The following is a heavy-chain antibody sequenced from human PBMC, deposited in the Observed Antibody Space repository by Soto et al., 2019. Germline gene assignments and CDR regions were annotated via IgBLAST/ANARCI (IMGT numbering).Heavy chain of an antibody. CDR2: IYYSGST. CDR3: ARDDYRRLGYYYYGMDV. D-gene: IGHD4-4*01. Sequence: PSETLSLTCTVSGGSISSGGYYWSWIRQHPGKGLEWIGCIYYSGSTYYNPSLKSRVTISVDTSKNQFSLKLSSVTAADTAVYYCARDDYRRLGYYYYGMDVWGQGTTVTVSS. CDR1: GGSISSGGYY. J-gene: IGHJ6*02. V-gene: IGHV4-31*03.